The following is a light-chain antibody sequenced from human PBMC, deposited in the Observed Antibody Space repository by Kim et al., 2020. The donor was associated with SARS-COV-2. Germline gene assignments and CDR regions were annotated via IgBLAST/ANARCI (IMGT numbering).Light chain of an antibody. CDR3: HQYNTRPPWT. CDR2: HAS. J-gene: IGKJ1*01. V-gene: IGKV3-15*01. Sequence: SPGDRATLSCRVSQDVGVDLAWYQQRPGQAPRLLIYHASTRATDVPARFSGSGSGTDFTLTITDLQSEDFVFYYCHQYNTRPPWTFGQGTKVDIK. CDR1: QDVGVD.